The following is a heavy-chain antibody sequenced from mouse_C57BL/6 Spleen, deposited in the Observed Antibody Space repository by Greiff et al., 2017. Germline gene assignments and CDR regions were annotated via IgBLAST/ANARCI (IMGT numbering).Heavy chain of an antibody. V-gene: IGHV1-69*01. D-gene: IGHD1-1*01. Sequence: QVQLQQPGAELVMPGASVKLSCKASGYTFTSYWMHWVKQRPGQGLEWIGEIDPSDSYTNYNQKFKGKSTLTVDKSSSTAYMQLSSRTSEDSAVYYCARMDYGSSPYWYFDVWGTGTTVTVSA. CDR3: ARMDYGSSPYWYFDV. CDR2: IDPSDSYT. J-gene: IGHJ1*03. CDR1: GYTFTSYW.